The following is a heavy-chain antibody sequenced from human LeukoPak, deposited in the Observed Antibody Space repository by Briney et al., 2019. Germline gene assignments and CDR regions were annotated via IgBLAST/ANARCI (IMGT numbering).Heavy chain of an antibody. Sequence: SETLSLTCAVYGGSFSGYYWSWIRQPPGKGLEWIGEINHSGSTNYNPSLESRVTISVDTSKNQFSLKLSSVTAADTAVYYCARGRTIFGVASPPYYYYGMDVWGQGTTVTVSS. CDR1: GGSFSGYY. D-gene: IGHD3-3*01. CDR2: INHSGST. V-gene: IGHV4-34*01. CDR3: ARGRTIFGVASPPYYYYGMDV. J-gene: IGHJ6*02.